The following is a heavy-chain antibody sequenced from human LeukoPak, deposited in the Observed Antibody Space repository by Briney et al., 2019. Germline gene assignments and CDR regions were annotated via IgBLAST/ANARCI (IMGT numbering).Heavy chain of an antibody. CDR3: AKGTHSGYDYFDY. CDR2: ISGSGGST. Sequence: GGSLRLSCAASGFTFSSYAMSWVRKAPGKGLDWVSAISGSGGSTYYADSVKGRFTISRDNSKNTLYLQMNSLRAEDTAVYYCAKGTHSGYDYFDYWGQGTLVTVSS. J-gene: IGHJ4*02. V-gene: IGHV3-23*01. D-gene: IGHD5-12*01. CDR1: GFTFSSYA.